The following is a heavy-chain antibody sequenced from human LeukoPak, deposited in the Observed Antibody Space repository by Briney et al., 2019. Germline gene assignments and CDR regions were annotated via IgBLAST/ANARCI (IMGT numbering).Heavy chain of an antibody. CDR3: AREAFTMVRGVLYYYYYYMDV. CDR1: GYTFTGYY. D-gene: IGHD3-10*01. V-gene: IGHV1-2*02. Sequence: ASVKVSCKASGYTFTGYYMHWVRQAPGQGLEWMGWINPNSGGTNYAQKFQGRVTMTRDTSISTAYMELGRLRSDDTAVYYCAREAFTMVRGVLYYYYYYMDVWGKGTTVTISS. CDR2: INPNSGGT. J-gene: IGHJ6*03.